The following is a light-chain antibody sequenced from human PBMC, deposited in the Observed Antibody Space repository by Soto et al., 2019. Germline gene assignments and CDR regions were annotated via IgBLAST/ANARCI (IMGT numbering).Light chain of an antibody. CDR1: QSIRNY. CDR2: AAS. V-gene: IGKV1-39*01. CDR3: QQSYSAPYT. J-gene: IGKJ2*01. Sequence: DIQMTQSPSSLSASVGDRVTITCRASQSIRNYLNWYQQKPGKAPKLLIYAASSLQSGVPSRFSGSGSGTDFTLTFRRLQPEDFATYYCQQSYSAPYTFGQGTKLEIK.